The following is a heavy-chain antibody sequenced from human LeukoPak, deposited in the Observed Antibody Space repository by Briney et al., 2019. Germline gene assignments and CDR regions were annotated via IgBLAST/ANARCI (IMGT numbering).Heavy chain of an antibody. CDR1: GFTVSSNY. CDR2: IYSGGST. CDR3: AKGDKYSGYDC. V-gene: IGHV3-53*05. Sequence: PGGSLRLSCAASGFTVSSNYMNWVRQAPGKGLEWVSVIYSGGSTYYADSVKGRFTISRDNSKNTLYLQMNSLRAEDTAVYYCAKGDKYSGYDCWGQGTLVTVSS. D-gene: IGHD5-12*01. J-gene: IGHJ4*02.